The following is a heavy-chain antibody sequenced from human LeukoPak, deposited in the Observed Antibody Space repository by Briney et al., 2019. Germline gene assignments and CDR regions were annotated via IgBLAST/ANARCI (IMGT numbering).Heavy chain of an antibody. CDR2: IYYTGGT. CDR1: GGSIGSNY. Sequence: PSETLSLTCTVSGGSIGSNYWTWIRQPPGKGLEYIGYIYYTGGTNYNPSLKSRVTISVDTSKNQFSLKLSSVTAADTAVYFCARSGYYGSGWYFQHWGQGTLVTVSS. D-gene: IGHD3-10*01. J-gene: IGHJ1*01. CDR3: ARSGYYGSGWYFQH. V-gene: IGHV4-59*08.